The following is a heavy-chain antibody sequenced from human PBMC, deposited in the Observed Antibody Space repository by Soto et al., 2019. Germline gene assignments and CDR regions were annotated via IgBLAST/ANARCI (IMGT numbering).Heavy chain of an antibody. CDR2: ISYDGSNK. CDR3: AKASIPYDSSGYYSPGFDY. CDR1: GFTFSSYG. J-gene: IGHJ4*02. D-gene: IGHD3-22*01. V-gene: IGHV3-30*18. Sequence: GGSVRLSCAASGFTFSSYGMHWVRQAPGKGLEWVAVISYDGSNKYYADSVKGRFTISRDNSKNTLYLQMNSLRAEDTAVYYCAKASIPYDSSGYYSPGFDYWGQGTLVTVSS.